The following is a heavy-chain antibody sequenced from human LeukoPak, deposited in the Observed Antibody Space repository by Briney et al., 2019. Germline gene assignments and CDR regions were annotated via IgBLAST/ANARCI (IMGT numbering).Heavy chain of an antibody. J-gene: IGHJ5*02. CDR1: GVSISSYY. CDR3: VGNIVVVPAARSWFDP. CDR2: IYYSGST. V-gene: IGHV4-59*01. Sequence: SETLSLTCTVSGVSISSYYWSWIRQPPGKGLEWIGYIYYSGSTNYNPSLKSRVTISVDTSKNQFSLKLSSVTAADTAVYYCVGNIVVVPAARSWFDPWGQGTLVTVSS. D-gene: IGHD2-2*01.